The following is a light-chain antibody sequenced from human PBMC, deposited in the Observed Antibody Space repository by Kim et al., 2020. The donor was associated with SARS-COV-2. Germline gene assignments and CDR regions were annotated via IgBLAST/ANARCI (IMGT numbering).Light chain of an antibody. CDR3: QQYDGYSQT. Sequence: DIQMTQSPSTLSAFVGDRVTITCRASQNVKTWLAWYQQKPGKAPKLLIYKASSLASAVPSRFSGSGSGTEFTLTVSSLQPDDFATYYCQQYDGYSQTFGQGTKVDIK. CDR2: KAS. J-gene: IGKJ1*01. V-gene: IGKV1-5*03. CDR1: QNVKTW.